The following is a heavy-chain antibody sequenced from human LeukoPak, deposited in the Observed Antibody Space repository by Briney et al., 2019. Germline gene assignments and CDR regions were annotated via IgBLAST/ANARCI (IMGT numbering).Heavy chain of an antibody. CDR3: TRVDYYSTSAFFDY. D-gene: IGHD2-21*01. CDR1: GFTFGDHA. Sequence: PGGSLRLSCAASGFTFGDHAMSWVRQAPGKRLEWVGFIRNKLYGGTAEYAASVKGRFTISRDDSKSIAYLQMNSLKTEDTAMYYCTRVDYYSTSAFFDYWGQGTLVTVSS. V-gene: IGHV3-49*04. CDR2: IRNKLYGGTA. J-gene: IGHJ4*02.